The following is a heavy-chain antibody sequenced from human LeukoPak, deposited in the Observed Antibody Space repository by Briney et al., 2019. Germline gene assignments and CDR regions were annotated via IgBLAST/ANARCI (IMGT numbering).Heavy chain of an antibody. Sequence: PSETLSLTCTVSGGSISSGDYYWSWIRQPPGKGLEWIGYIYYSGSTYYNPSLKSRVTISVDTSKNQFSLKLSSVTAADTAVYYCARDPRRSGWRFEYYYYGMDVWGQGTTVTVSS. J-gene: IGHJ6*02. CDR3: ARDPRRSGWRFEYYYYGMDV. D-gene: IGHD6-19*01. V-gene: IGHV4-30-4*01. CDR1: GGSISSGDYY. CDR2: IYYSGST.